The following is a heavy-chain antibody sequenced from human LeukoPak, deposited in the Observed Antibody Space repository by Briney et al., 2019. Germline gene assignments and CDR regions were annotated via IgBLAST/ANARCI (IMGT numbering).Heavy chain of an antibody. J-gene: IGHJ4*02. V-gene: IGHV1-2*04. D-gene: IGHD1-26*01. CDR2: INPNSGGT. Sequence: ASVNVSCKASGYTFTGYYMHWVRQAPGQGLEWVGWINPNSGGTNYAQKFQGWVTMTRDTSISTAYMELSRLRSDDTAVYYCARGFSAKSGSLLYWGQGTLVTVSS. CDR1: GYTFTGYY. CDR3: ARGFSAKSGSLLY.